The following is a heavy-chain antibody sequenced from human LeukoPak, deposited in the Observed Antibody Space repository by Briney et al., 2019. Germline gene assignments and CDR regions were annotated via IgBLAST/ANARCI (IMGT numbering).Heavy chain of an antibody. V-gene: IGHV3-30-3*01. D-gene: IGHD1-26*01. Sequence: PGGSLRLSCAASGFTFSSYAMHWVRQAPGKGLEWVAVISYDGSNKYYADSVKGRFTISRDNAKNTLYLQMNSLRAEDTAVYYCARDQSIAGPTTADYWGQGTLVTVSS. CDR2: ISYDGSNK. J-gene: IGHJ4*02. CDR3: ARDQSIAGPTTADY. CDR1: GFTFSSYA.